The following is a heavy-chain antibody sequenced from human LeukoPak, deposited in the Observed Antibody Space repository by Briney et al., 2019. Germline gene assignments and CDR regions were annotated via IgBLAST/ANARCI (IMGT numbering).Heavy chain of an antibody. Sequence: SETLSLTCTVSGDSISTYYWTWIRQPAGEGLEWIGRTRNSGSTVYNPSLKSRVSMSLDTSKNQFSLQLISVTAADTAVYYCARGHGGSGADYYYGVDVWGQGTTVTVSS. V-gene: IGHV4-4*07. D-gene: IGHD6-25*01. J-gene: IGHJ6*02. CDR1: GDSISTYY. CDR3: ARGHGGSGADYYYGVDV. CDR2: TRNSGST.